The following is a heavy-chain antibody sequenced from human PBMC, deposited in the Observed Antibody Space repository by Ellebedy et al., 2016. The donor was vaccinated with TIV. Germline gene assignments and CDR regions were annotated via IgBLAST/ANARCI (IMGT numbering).Heavy chain of an antibody. CDR2: ISWNSGSI. CDR3: AKDRDDSSGYFSQFYY. J-gene: IGHJ4*02. CDR1: GFTFNSYT. D-gene: IGHD3-22*01. V-gene: IGHV3-9*01. Sequence: GGSLRLSXAASGFTFNSYTMNWVRQAPGKGLEWVSGISWNSGSIGYADSVKGRFTISRDNAKNSLYLQMNSLRAEDTALYYCAKDRDDSSGYFSQFYYWGQGTLVTVSS.